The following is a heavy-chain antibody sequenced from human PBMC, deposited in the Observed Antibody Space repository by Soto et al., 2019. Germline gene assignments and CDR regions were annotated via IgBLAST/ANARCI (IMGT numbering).Heavy chain of an antibody. J-gene: IGHJ3*01. CDR1: GFTFSTYP. Sequence: EEQLLEFGGGLVQPGGSLRLSCAASGFTFSTYPMTWVRQAPGKGLEWVSSIHGSGETTYYADSVKGRFTISRDNSKNTLYLEMDSLRANDTAVYFCARRSSGSYYAAFDVWGQGTVVTVSS. V-gene: IGHV3-23*01. CDR3: ARRSSGSYYAAFDV. CDR2: IHGSGETT. D-gene: IGHD1-26*01.